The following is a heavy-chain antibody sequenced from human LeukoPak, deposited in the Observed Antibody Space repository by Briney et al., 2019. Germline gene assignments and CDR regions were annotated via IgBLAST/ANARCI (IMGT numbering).Heavy chain of an antibody. D-gene: IGHD6-13*01. J-gene: IGHJ5*02. CDR3: ARGRTGRGYSSSWYGDNWFDP. CDR1: GYTFTSYG. Sequence: ASVKVSCKASGYTFTSYGISWVRQAPGQGLEWMGWISAYNGNTNYAQKLQGRVTMTRNTSISTAYMELSSLRSEDTAVYYCARGRTGRGYSSSWYGDNWFDPWGQGTLVTVSS. CDR2: ISAYNGNT. V-gene: IGHV1-18*01.